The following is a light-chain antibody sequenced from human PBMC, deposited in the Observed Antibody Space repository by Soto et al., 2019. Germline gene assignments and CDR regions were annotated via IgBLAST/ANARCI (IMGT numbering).Light chain of an antibody. Sequence: DIQLTQSPSFLSASVGDRVTITCRASQGISSYLAWYQQRPGKAPNLLIYDASTLQSGVPSRFSGSGSGTEFTLTISSLQPEDFATYYCHQYDSYPRTFGQGTKVDLK. CDR2: DAS. CDR1: QGISSY. J-gene: IGKJ1*01. V-gene: IGKV1-9*01. CDR3: HQYDSYPRT.